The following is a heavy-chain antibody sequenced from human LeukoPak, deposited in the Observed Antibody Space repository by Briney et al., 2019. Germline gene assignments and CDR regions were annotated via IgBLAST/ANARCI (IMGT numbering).Heavy chain of an antibody. Sequence: PSETLSLTCTGSGGSISSYYWSWIRQPPGKGLEWIGDIYYSGSTNYNPSLKSRVTISVDTYKNQFSLKLSSVTAADTAVYYCARGTYYYDSSGWYFDYWGQGTLVTVSS. J-gene: IGHJ4*02. CDR3: ARGTYYYDSSGWYFDY. CDR1: GGSISSYY. D-gene: IGHD3-22*01. V-gene: IGHV4-59*01. CDR2: IYYSGST.